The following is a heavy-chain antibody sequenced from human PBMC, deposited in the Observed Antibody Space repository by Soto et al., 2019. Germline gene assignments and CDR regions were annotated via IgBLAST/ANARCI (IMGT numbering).Heavy chain of an antibody. V-gene: IGHV4-34*01. CDR3: ARGRTTVTTPYYYYMDV. CDR1: GGSFSGYY. D-gene: IGHD4-17*01. Sequence: QVQLQQWGAGLLKPSETLSLTCAVYGGSFSGYYWSWIRQPPGKGLEWIGEINHSGSTNYNPSLKSRVTKSVDTSKNQFSLKLSSVTAADTAVYYCARGRTTVTTPYYYYMDVWGKGTTVTVSS. J-gene: IGHJ6*03. CDR2: INHSGST.